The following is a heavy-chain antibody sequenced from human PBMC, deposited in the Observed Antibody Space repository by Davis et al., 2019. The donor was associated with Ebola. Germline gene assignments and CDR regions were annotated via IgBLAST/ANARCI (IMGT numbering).Heavy chain of an antibody. V-gene: IGHV1-18*01. D-gene: IGHD1-26*01. CDR3: AKASRSGSYHYYYGMDV. CDR2: ISAYNGNT. Sequence: ASVKVSCKASGYTFTSYGISWVRQAPGQGLEWMGWISAYNGNTNYAQKLQGRVTMTTDTSTSTAYMELRSLRSDDTAVYYCAKASRSGSYHYYYGMDVWGKGTTVTVSS. CDR1: GYTFTSYG. J-gene: IGHJ6*04.